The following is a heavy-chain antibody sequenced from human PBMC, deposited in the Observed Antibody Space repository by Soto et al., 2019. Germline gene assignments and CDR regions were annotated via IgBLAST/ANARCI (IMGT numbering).Heavy chain of an antibody. Sequence: PGGSLRLSCAASGFTFSSYGMHWVRQAPGKGLEWVAVIWYDGSNKYYADSVKGRFTISRDNSKNTLYLQMNSLRAEDTAVYYCAREGRDGYYYYMDVWGKGTTVTVSS. CDR3: AREGRDGYYYYMDV. J-gene: IGHJ6*03. CDR1: GFTFSSYG. CDR2: IWYDGSNK. V-gene: IGHV3-33*01.